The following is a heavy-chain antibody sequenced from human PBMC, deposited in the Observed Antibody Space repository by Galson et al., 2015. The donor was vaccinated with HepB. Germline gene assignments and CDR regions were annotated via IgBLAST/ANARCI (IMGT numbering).Heavy chain of an antibody. D-gene: IGHD2-2*01. CDR3: ARVYCSSTSCYYFDY. Sequence: SLRLSCAASGFTFSSYWMSWVRQAPGKGLEWVANIKQDGSEKYYVDSVKGRFTISRDNAKNSLYLKVNSLRAEDTAVYYCARVYCSSTSCYYFDYWGQGTLVTVSS. CDR2: IKQDGSEK. CDR1: GFTFSSYW. V-gene: IGHV3-7*01. J-gene: IGHJ4*02.